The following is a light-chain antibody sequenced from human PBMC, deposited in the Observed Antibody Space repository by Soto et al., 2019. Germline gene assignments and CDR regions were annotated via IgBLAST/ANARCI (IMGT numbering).Light chain of an antibody. CDR1: QNVNSN. J-gene: IGKJ2*01. CDR2: GAS. Sequence: EIVMTQSPATLSVSPGERATLSCRASQNVNSNLAWYQQKPGQAPRLLIYGASTRATGIPARFSGSGSGTEFTLTISSLQSEDFADYYCQQYNNWPPMYTFGQGTKLEIK. CDR3: QQYNNWPPMYT. V-gene: IGKV3-15*01.